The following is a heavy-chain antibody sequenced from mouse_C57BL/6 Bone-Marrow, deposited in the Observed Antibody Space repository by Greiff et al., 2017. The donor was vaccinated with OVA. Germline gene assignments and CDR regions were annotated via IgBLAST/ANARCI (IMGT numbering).Heavy chain of an antibody. CDR2: ISDGGSYT. D-gene: IGHD2-3*01. V-gene: IGHV5-4*03. J-gene: IGHJ2*01. CDR1: GFTFSSYA. Sequence: EVNVVESGGGLVKPGGSLKLSCAASGFTFSSYAMSWVRQTPEKRLEWVATISDGGSYTYYPDNVQGRFTISRYNSKNNLYLQTNHLKSDDTAMYYCARWLLGFDYWGQGTTLTVSS. CDR3: ARWLLGFDY.